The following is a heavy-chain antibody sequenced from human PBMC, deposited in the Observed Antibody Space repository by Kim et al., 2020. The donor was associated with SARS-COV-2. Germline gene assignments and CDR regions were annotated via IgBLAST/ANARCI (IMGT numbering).Heavy chain of an antibody. CDR2: ISGSGGST. D-gene: IGHD5-12*01. J-gene: IGHJ3*02. CDR1: GFTFSSYA. V-gene: IGHV3-23*01. Sequence: GGSLRLSCAASGFTFSSYAMSWVRQAPGKGLEWVSAISGSGGSTYYADSVKGRFTISRDNSKNTLYLQMNSLRAEDTAVYYCAKVARLSSGYGRLNAFDIWGQGTMVTVSS. CDR3: AKVARLSSGYGRLNAFDI.